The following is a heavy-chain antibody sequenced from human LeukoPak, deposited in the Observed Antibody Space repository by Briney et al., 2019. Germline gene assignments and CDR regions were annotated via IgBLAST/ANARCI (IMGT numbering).Heavy chain of an antibody. Sequence: GGSLRLSCAASGFTFSNYAIHWVRQAPGKGLEWVAGISFDGTKKLYGDSVKGRYTISRDNSKYILYLQMDTLRPDDTAVYYCARARTGPFDKWGQGALVTVSS. CDR1: GFTFSNYA. J-gene: IGHJ4*01. CDR2: ISFDGTKK. CDR3: ARARTGPFDK. V-gene: IGHV3-30-3*01. D-gene: IGHD1-1*01.